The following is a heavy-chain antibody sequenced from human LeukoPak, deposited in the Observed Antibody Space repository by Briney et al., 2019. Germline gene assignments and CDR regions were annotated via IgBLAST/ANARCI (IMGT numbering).Heavy chain of an antibody. CDR2: LSAYNANT. J-gene: IGHJ4*02. CDR3: ARDSIAAAGTIDY. CDR1: GYTFTRYG. Sequence: GASETVSCTASGYTFTRYGISWVCLAPGQGLAWLGWLSAYNANTNYAQKRQGRVTRTTDTSTSTASLELRSLRSEDTAVYSCARDSIAAAGTIDYWGEGTLGTVSS. D-gene: IGHD6-13*01. V-gene: IGHV1-18*01.